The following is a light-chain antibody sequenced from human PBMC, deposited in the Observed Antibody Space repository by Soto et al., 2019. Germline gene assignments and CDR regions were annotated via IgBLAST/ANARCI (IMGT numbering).Light chain of an antibody. CDR1: QSVSSN. Sequence: DIVITHAPSNLSVSPVETGTLSFMASQSVSSNIAWYQQKPGQAPRLLIYGASTRATSIPARFSGSGSGTEFTLTIRSLQSEDFAVYYCQQYNNWPPWTCGKGPTGDIK. J-gene: IGKJ1*01. V-gene: IGKV3-15*01. CDR3: QQYNNWPPWT. CDR2: GAS.